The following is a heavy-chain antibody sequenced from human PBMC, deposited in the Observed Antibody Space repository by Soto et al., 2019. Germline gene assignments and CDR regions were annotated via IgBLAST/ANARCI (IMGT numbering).Heavy chain of an antibody. CDR3: ARGGGFGYYYYHMDL. J-gene: IGHJ6*02. Sequence: SETLSPTSKVPGGSVRYIRDYWSSVPQPPGRWLGWTCYIYCSGSADYSPSLGSRCTISLDTSKNQFALKRSSVNSADTAVYYWARGGGFGYYYYHMDLWGQGTTVTV. V-gene: IGHV4-61*01. CDR2: IYCSGSA. D-gene: IGHD1-26*01. CDR1: GGSVRYIRDY.